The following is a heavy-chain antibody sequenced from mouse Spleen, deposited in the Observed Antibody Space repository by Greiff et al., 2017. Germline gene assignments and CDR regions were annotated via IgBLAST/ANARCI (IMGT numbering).Heavy chain of an antibody. CDR1: GYTFPSYW. V-gene: IGHV1-69*01. D-gene: IGHD2-2*01. CDR2: IDPADSYT. J-gene: IGHJ2*01. CDR3: ARGEGYDGIDY. Sequence: VQLQQPGAELVMPGASVKLSCKASGYTFPSYWMHWVKQRPGQGLEWIGEIDPADSYTNYNQKFKGKATLTVDKSSSTAYMQLSSLTSEDSAVFYCARGEGYDGIDYWGQGTTLTVSS.